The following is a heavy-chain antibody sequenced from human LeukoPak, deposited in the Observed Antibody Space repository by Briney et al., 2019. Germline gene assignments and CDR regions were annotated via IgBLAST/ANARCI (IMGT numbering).Heavy chain of an antibody. J-gene: IGHJ4*02. Sequence: GGSLRLSCAASGFTFSSYGMHWVRQAPGKGLEWVAFIRYDGSNKYYADSVKGRFTISRDNSKNTLYLQMNSLRAEDTAVYYCAKMEVANYDFWSGYGALDCWGQGTLVTVSS. CDR2: IRYDGSNK. V-gene: IGHV3-30*02. D-gene: IGHD3-3*01. CDR1: GFTFSSYG. CDR3: AKMEVANYDFWSGYGALDC.